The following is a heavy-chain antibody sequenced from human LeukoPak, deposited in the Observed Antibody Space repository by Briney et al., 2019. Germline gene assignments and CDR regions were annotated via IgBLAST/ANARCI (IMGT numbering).Heavy chain of an antibody. Sequence: SGGSLRLSCTASGFTFSNYAMSWVRQAPGKGLEWVGRIKSKTDGGTTDYAAPVKGRFTISRDDSKNTLYLQMNSLRAEDTAVYYCARDLGSSWSGGVDYWGQGTLVTVSS. V-gene: IGHV3-15*01. D-gene: IGHD6-13*01. CDR1: GFTFSNYA. CDR3: ARDLGSSWSGGVDY. CDR2: IKSKTDGGTT. J-gene: IGHJ4*02.